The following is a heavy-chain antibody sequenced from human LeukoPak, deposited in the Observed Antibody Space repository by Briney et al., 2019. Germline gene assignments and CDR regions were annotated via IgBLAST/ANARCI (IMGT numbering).Heavy chain of an antibody. CDR1: GGTFSSYA. CDR2: IIPIFGTA. J-gene: IGHJ4*02. Sequence: GASVKVSCKASGGTFSSYAISWVRQAPGQGLEWMGGIIPIFGTANYAQKFQGRVTITADESTSTAYMELSGLRSEDTAVYYCARAPPMAAAGTYFDYWGQGTLVTVSS. D-gene: IGHD6-13*01. CDR3: ARAPPMAAAGTYFDY. V-gene: IGHV1-69*13.